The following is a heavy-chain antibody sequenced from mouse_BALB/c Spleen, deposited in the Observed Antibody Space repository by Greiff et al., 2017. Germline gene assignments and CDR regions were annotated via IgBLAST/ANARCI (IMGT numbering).Heavy chain of an antibody. CDR3: ARGGDYDGDYFDY. CDR2: ISSGGSYT. CDR1: GFTFSSYA. Sequence: EVKLVESGGGLVKPGGSLKLSCAASGFTFSSYAMSWVRQSPEKRLEWVAEISSGGSYTYYPDTVTGRFTISRDNAKNTLYLEMSSLRSEDTAMYYCARGGDYDGDYFDYWGQGTTLTVSS. D-gene: IGHD2-4*01. V-gene: IGHV5-9-4*01. J-gene: IGHJ2*01.